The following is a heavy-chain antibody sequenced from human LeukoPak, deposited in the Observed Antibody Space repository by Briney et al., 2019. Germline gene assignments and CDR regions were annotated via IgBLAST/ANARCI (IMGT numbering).Heavy chain of an antibody. CDR3: ARYYDSSGYWSTPHFDY. D-gene: IGHD3-22*01. J-gene: IGHJ4*02. V-gene: IGHV4-61*01. CDR1: GDSLSGISFY. Sequence: PSETLSLTCTVSGDSLSGISFYWRWLRQPPGKGLQYIGYIQYGGSANYNPSRKSRVTISVDTSKNQFSLKLSSVTAPDTAVYYCARYYDSSGYWSTPHFDYWGQGTLVTVSS. CDR2: IQYGGSA.